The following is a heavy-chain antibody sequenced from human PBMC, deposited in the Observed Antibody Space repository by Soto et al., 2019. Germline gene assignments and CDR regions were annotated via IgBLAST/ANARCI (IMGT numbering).Heavy chain of an antibody. CDR2: IYSDGIT. CDR3: AKDLSWGQCDY. J-gene: IGHJ4*02. V-gene: IGHV3-53*03. CDR1: GFTVSTNY. Sequence: GGSLRLSCAASGFTVSTNYMSWVRQVPGKGLEWVSTIYSDGITQYADSVKGRFTVSRDNAKNTLYLQMNSLRAEDTAVYYCAKDLSWGQCDYWGQGALVTVSS. D-gene: IGHD3-16*01.